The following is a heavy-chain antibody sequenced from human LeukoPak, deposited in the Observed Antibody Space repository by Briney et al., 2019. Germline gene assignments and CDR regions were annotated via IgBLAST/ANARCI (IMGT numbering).Heavy chain of an antibody. CDR3: GAYRTLDDAFDI. Sequence: PSETLSLTCAVSGGSINSPKSWSWVRQPPGKGLEWIGDRYHSGGTNYNPSLKSRVTISVDTSKNQFSLELNSVTAADTAVYYCGAYRTLDDAFDIWGQRTLVTVSS. V-gene: IGHV4-4*02. CDR2: RYHSGGT. CDR1: GGSINSPKS. J-gene: IGHJ3*02. D-gene: IGHD3-16*01.